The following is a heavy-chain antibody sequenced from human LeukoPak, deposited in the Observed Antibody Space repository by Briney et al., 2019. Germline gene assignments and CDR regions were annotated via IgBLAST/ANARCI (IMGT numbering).Heavy chain of an antibody. CDR1: GFTFSSYS. V-gene: IGHV3-21*01. CDR3: ARDLTYFDY. Sequence: GGSLRLSCAASGFTFSSYSMNWVRQAPGKGLEWVSAISGSGGSTYYADSVKGRFTISRDNAKNSLYLQMNSLRAEDTAVYYCARDLTYFDYWGQGTLVTVSS. J-gene: IGHJ4*02. CDR2: ISGSGGST. D-gene: IGHD1-20*01.